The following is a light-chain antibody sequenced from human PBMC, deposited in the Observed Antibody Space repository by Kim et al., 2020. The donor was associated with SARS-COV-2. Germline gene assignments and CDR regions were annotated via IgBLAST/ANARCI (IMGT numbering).Light chain of an antibody. CDR2: GAS. CDR3: QQYGSSPVT. V-gene: IGKV3D-20*01. CDR1: QSVSRNS. Sequence: DIVLTQSPATLSVSPGERATLSCGASQSVSRNSLAWYQHKPGLAPRLLIYGASTRAADTPDRFGGGGSGADFSLTITRMEPEDFAVYYCQQYGSSPVTFGGGTKVDIK. J-gene: IGKJ4*01.